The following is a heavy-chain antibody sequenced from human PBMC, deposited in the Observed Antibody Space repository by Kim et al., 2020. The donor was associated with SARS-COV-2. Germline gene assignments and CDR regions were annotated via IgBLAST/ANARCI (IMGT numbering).Heavy chain of an antibody. CDR3: ARAYRYYAMDV. Sequence: SETLSLTCTVSGGSISSYYWSWIRQPPGKGLEWIGYIYYSGGTNYNPSLKSRVTISVDTSKNQFSLSLSSVTAADTAVYYCARAYRYYAMDVWCQGTTVT. J-gene: IGHJ6*02. CDR1: GGSISSYY. V-gene: IGHV4-59*01. CDR2: IYYSGGT.